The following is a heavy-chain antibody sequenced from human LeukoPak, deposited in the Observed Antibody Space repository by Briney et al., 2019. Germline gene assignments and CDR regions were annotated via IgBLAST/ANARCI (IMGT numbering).Heavy chain of an antibody. Sequence: SETLSLTCTVSGGSISSYYWSWIRQPPGKGLEWIGYIYYSGSTNYNPSLKSRVTISVDTSKNQFSLKLSSVTAADTAVYYCARSFRDRTSDYWGQGTLVTVSS. J-gene: IGHJ4*02. CDR1: GGSISSYY. CDR2: IYYSGST. V-gene: IGHV4-59*01. CDR3: ARSFRDRTSDY. D-gene: IGHD2-21*02.